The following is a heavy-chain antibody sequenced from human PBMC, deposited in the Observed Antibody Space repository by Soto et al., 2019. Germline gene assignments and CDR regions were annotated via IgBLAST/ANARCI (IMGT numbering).Heavy chain of an antibody. CDR1: GFTFSNYG. J-gene: IGHJ4*02. D-gene: IGHD3-16*01. CDR3: ARDGDVNTGFGKDY. V-gene: IGHV3-33*01. CDR2: IWYDGGNK. Sequence: GGSLRLSCAASGFTFSNYGMHWVRQAPGKGLEWVAFIWYDGGNKYYAESVKGRFTISRDNSKNTLYLQMNSLRAEDTAVYYCARDGDVNTGFGKDYWGQGTLVTVSS.